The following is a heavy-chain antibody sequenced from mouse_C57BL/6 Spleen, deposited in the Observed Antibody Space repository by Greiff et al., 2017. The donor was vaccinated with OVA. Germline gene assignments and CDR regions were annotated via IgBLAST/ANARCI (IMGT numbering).Heavy chain of an antibody. Sequence: VQLQQPGAELVKPGASVKMSCKASGYTFTSYWITWVKQRPGQGLEWIGDFYPGSGSTNYNEKFKSKATLTVDTSSSTAYMQLSSLTSEDSAVYYCARWYYGMRYFDVWGTGTTVTVSS. D-gene: IGHD1-1*01. V-gene: IGHV1-55*01. CDR3: ARWYYGMRYFDV. CDR1: GYTFTSYW. CDR2: FYPGSGST. J-gene: IGHJ1*03.